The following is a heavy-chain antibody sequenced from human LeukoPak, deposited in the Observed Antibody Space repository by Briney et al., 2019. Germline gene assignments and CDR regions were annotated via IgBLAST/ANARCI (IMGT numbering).Heavy chain of an antibody. CDR2: ISESGAIT. Sequence: GESLKISCAASGFTFSSYAMNWVRQAPGKGLKWVSGISESGAITHYADSVKGRFTISRDNSKTTVFLQMNSLRAEDTAVYYCAVSVRFERVWHYFNNWGQGTQVTVSS. J-gene: IGHJ4*02. CDR1: GFTFSSYA. D-gene: IGHD3-9*01. V-gene: IGHV3-23*01. CDR3: AVSVRFERVWHYFNN.